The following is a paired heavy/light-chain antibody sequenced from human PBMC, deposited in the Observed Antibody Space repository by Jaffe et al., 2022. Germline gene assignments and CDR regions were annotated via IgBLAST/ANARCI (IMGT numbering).Heavy chain of an antibody. CDR3: VRDSLWSFDN. D-gene: IGHD3-3*01. V-gene: IGHV3-48*01. J-gene: IGHJ4*02. CDR1: GFTFSTYP. CDR2: IRDSTTDT. Sequence: EVQLAESGGGVVQPGGSLRLSCTASGFTFSTYPMNWVRQAPGKGLEWVSNIRDSTTDTFYADSVKGRFTTSRDNAKNSLYLQMDSLRVEDTAVYYCVRDSLWSFDNWGQGTLVTVSS.
Light chain of an antibody. V-gene: IGLV2-11*01. CDR3: CSYAGSFTWV. J-gene: IGLJ3*02. CDR1: SSDVGRYNF. CDR2: DVT. Sequence: QSALTQPRSVSGSPGQSVTISCTGTSSDVGRYNFVSWYQQHPGKAPKFIIYDVTKRPSGVPGRFSGSKSGNTASLTISGLQAEDEADYYCCSYAGSFTWVFGGGTKLTVL.